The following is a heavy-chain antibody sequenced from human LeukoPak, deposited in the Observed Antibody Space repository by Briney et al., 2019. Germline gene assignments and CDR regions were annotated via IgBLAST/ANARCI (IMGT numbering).Heavy chain of an antibody. Sequence: GGSLILSCAASGFTFSSYWMSWVRQAPGKGLEWVANIKQDGSEKYYVDSVKGRFTISRDNAKNSLYLQMNSLRAEDTAVYYCATAYYDFWSGYWWGQGTLVTVSS. CDR1: GFTFSSYW. V-gene: IGHV3-7*01. CDR3: ATAYYDFWSGYW. CDR2: IKQDGSEK. D-gene: IGHD3-3*01. J-gene: IGHJ4*02.